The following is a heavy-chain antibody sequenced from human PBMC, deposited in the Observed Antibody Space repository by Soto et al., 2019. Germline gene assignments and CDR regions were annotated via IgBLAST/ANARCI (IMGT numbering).Heavy chain of an antibody. V-gene: IGHV5-10-1*01. J-gene: IGHJ5*02. CDR1: GYSFTSYW. D-gene: IGHD3-10*01. CDR2: IDPSDSYT. Sequence: PGESLKISCKGSGYSFTSYWISWVRQMPGKGLEWMGRIDPSDSYTNYSPSFQGHVTISADKSISTAYLQWSSLKASDTAMYYCARIPSSGGQGNWFDPWRQGTLVTVSS. CDR3: ARIPSSGGQGNWFDP.